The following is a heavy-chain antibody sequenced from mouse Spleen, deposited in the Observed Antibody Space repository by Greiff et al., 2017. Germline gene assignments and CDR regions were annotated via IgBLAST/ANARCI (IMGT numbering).Heavy chain of an antibody. CDR2: ISYDGSN. J-gene: IGHJ2*01. D-gene: IGHD2-14*01. V-gene: IGHV3-6*01. CDR1: GYSITSGYY. CDR3: ARGVRYYFDY. Sequence: EVQLVESGPGLVKPSQSLSLTCSVTGYSITSGYYWNWIRQFPGNKLEWMGYISYDGSNNYNPSLKNRISITRDTSKNQFFLKLNSVTTEDTATYYCARGVRYYFDYWGQGTTLTVSS.